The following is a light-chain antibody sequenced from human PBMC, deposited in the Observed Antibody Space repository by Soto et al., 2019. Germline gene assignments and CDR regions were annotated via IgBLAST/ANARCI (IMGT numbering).Light chain of an antibody. CDR3: ATWDTSLSGVV. Sequence: QSVLTQPPSASAAPGQKVTISCSGSNSNIGNNYVAWYQHLPGTAPKLLIYDNNERPSGIPDRFSASKSGTSATLGITGLQTGDEAYYYCATWDTSLSGVVFGGGTKLTVL. V-gene: IGLV1-51*01. CDR1: NSNIGNNY. CDR2: DNN. J-gene: IGLJ3*02.